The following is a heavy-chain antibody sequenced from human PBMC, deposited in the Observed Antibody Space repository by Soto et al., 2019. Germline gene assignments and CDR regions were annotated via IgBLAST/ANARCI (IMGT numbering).Heavy chain of an antibody. Sequence: QVQLQESGPGLVKPSGTLSLTCAVSSGSISSSNWWSWVRQPPGKGLEWIGEIYHSGSTNYNPSLKSRVTISVDKSKNQFSLKLSSVTAADTAVYYCARDGTLYCRGGSCYSESGWFDPWGQGTLVTVSS. D-gene: IGHD2-15*01. J-gene: IGHJ5*02. CDR2: IYHSGST. CDR3: ARDGTLYCRGGSCYSESGWFDP. V-gene: IGHV4-4*02. CDR1: SGSISSSNW.